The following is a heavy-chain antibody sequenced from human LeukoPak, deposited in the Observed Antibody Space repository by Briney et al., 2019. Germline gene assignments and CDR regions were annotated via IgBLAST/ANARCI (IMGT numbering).Heavy chain of an antibody. Sequence: SETLSLTCTVSGYSISNNYYWGWIRPPPGKGLEWIGTIYHSGSTFYSPSLKSRVTISVDTSKNQFSLNLSSVTAADTAVYYCARDLLLGGYYYMDVWGKGTTVTVSS. CDR1: GYSISNNYY. J-gene: IGHJ6*03. CDR3: ARDLLLGGYYYMDV. V-gene: IGHV4-38-2*02. D-gene: IGHD3-16*01. CDR2: IYHSGST.